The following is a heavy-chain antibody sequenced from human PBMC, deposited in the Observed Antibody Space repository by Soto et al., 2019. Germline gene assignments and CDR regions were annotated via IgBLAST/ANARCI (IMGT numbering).Heavy chain of an antibody. D-gene: IGHD2-15*01. J-gene: IGHJ4*02. Sequence: SETLSLTCIVSGGSISSYYWSWIRQTPGKGLEWIGYVYFSGSTSYNPSLNSRVPTSVDTSKNQFSLRLSSVTAADTAIYYCARRYCSDSYCSYFDYWGRGTLVTVSS. CDR1: GGSISSYY. V-gene: IGHV4-59*12. CDR3: ARRYCSDSYCSYFDY. CDR2: VYFSGST.